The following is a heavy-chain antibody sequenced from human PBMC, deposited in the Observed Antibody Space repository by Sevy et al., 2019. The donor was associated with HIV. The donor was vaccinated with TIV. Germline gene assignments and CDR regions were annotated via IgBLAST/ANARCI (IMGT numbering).Heavy chain of an antibody. CDR3: ARGREQEVDV. CDR2: IFYTGNT. CDR1: GGSISSGGYF. V-gene: IGHV4-31*03. Sequence: SETLSLTCTVSGGSISSGGYFWTWIRQHPGKGLEYIGYIFYTGNTHYKPSLKSRLTISVDTSKNQFSLKLSSVTAADAAVYYCARGREQEVDVWGQRTTVTVSS. J-gene: IGHJ6*02. D-gene: IGHD1-26*01.